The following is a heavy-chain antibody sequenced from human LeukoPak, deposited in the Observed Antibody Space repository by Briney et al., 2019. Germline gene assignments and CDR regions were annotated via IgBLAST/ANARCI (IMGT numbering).Heavy chain of an antibody. V-gene: IGHV3-7*01. Sequence: GGSLRLSCAASGFTFSSYWMSWVRQAPGKGLEWVANIKQDGSEKYYVDSVKGRFTISRDNAKNSLYLQVNSQRAEDTAVYFCARDLRSGWDYYFDYWGQGTLVTVSS. D-gene: IGHD6-19*01. CDR3: ARDLRSGWDYYFDY. CDR2: IKQDGSEK. CDR1: GFTFSSYW. J-gene: IGHJ4*02.